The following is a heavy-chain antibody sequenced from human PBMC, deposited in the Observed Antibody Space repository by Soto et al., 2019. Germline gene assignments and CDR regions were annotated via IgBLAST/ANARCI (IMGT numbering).Heavy chain of an antibody. D-gene: IGHD1-20*01. Sequence: PSETLSLTCTVSGGSVSSGNYYWSWIRQPPGKGLEWIGFIYYTGSSSYNPSLKSRVTMSLDKSNNQFSLKLTSVTAADTAVYYCARYKSNYYYGMDVWGQGTTVTVSS. CDR1: GGSVSSGNYY. CDR2: IYYTGSS. J-gene: IGHJ6*02. V-gene: IGHV4-61*01. CDR3: ARYKSNYYYGMDV.